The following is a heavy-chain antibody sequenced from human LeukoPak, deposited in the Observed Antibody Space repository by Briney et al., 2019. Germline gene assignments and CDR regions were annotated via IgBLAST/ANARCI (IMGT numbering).Heavy chain of an antibody. CDR3: ARGGRTVTTITPPDY. D-gene: IGHD4-17*01. Sequence: GASVKVSCKASGGTFTSYAISWVRQAPGQGLEWMGGIIPIFGTATYAQKFQGRVTITTDESTSTAYMELSSLRSEDTAVYYCARGGRTVTTITPPDYWGQGTLVTVSS. CDR2: IIPIFGTA. J-gene: IGHJ4*02. CDR1: GGTFTSYA. V-gene: IGHV1-69*05.